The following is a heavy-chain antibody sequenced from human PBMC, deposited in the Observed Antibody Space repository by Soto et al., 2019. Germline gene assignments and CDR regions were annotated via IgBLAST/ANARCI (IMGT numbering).Heavy chain of an antibody. V-gene: IGHV3-15*01. D-gene: IGHD7-27*01. CDR1: VFTFTNAW. Sequence: EVQLVESGGGLVKTGGSLRLSCAASVFTFTNAWMSWVRQAPGKGLDWVGRIKSKADGGTADYAAPVKGRFTISREDSKNTLYLQMNSLKTEDKAVYYCATRPTFSYVGTEKYLQHWGQGTLVTVSS. J-gene: IGHJ1*01. CDR2: IKSKADGGTA. CDR3: ATRPTFSYVGTEKYLQH.